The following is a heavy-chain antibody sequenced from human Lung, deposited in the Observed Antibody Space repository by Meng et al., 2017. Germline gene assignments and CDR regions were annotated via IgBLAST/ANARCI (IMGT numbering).Heavy chain of an antibody. V-gene: IGHV3-15*01. Sequence: QLGELGVGLGKPGGSFRLSCVASGFSFTDAWMSWVRQAPGKGLEWVGRIKSNSDGGTTDYAAPVKGRFTISRDDSKNTLYLQMNSLITEDTAVYFCATGAAASDHWGQGTLVTVSS. CDR1: GFSFTDAW. J-gene: IGHJ4*02. CDR3: ATGAAASDH. CDR2: IKSNSDGGTT. D-gene: IGHD6-13*01.